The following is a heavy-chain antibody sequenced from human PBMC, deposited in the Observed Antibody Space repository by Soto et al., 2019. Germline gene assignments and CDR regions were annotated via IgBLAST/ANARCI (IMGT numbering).Heavy chain of an antibody. V-gene: IGHV4-59*01. CDR2: IYYSGSA. CDR3: ARGAVAGHYYYYYGMDV. D-gene: IGHD6-19*01. CDR1: GGSTSSYY. J-gene: IGHJ6*02. Sequence: PSETLSLTCTVSGGSTSSYYWSWIRQPPGKGLEWIGYIYYSGSANYNPSLKSRVTIPVDTSKNQFSLKLSSVTTADTAVYYCARGAVAGHYYYYYGMDVWGQGTTVTVS.